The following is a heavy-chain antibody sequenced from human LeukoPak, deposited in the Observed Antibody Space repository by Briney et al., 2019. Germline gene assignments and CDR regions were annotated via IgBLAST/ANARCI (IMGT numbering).Heavy chain of an antibody. CDR2: ISSSSSHI. V-gene: IGHV3-21*01. J-gene: IGHJ4*02. CDR1: GFTFSTYG. Sequence: PGGSLRLSCAASGFTFSTYGMHWVRQAPGKGLEWVSSISSSSSHIYCADSVKGRFTISRDNAKNSLYLQMNSLRAEDTAVYYCARDWWELDQPFDYWGQGTLVTVSS. CDR3: ARDWWELDQPFDY. D-gene: IGHD2-15*01.